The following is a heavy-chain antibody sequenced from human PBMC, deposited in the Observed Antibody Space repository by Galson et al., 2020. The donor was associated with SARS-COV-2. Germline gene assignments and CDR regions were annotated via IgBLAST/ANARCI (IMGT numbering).Heavy chain of an antibody. CDR2: IWYDGSNK. CDR3: ASSSSWLYGMDV. J-gene: IGHJ6*02. D-gene: IGHD6-13*01. CDR1: GFTFSSYG. V-gene: IGHV3-33*01. Sequence: GGSLRLSCAASGFTFSSYGMHWVRQAPGKGLEWVAVIWYDGSNKYYADSVKGRFTISRDNSKNTLYLQMNSLRAEDTAVYYCASSSSWLYGMDVWGQGTTVTVSS.